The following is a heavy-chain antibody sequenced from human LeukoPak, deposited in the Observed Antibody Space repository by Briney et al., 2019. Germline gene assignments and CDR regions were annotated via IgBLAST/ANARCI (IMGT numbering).Heavy chain of an antibody. V-gene: IGHV3-48*04. Sequence: PGGSLRLSCAASSFTFSSYSMNWVRQAPGKGLEWVSFISSSGDTIYYADSVKGRFTISRDNAKSSLYLQMNSLRAEDTAVYYCARAGYSSGWYTHALDYWGQGTLVTVSS. CDR2: ISSSGDTI. CDR3: ARAGYSSGWYTHALDY. J-gene: IGHJ4*02. D-gene: IGHD6-19*01. CDR1: SFTFSSYS.